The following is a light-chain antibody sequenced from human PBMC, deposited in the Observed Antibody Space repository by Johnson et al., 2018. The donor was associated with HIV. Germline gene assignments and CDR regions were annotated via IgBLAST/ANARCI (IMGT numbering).Light chain of an antibody. CDR3: GTWDSSLNSYV. Sequence: QSVLTQPPSVSAAPGQKVTISCSGSSSNIGTNSVSWYQQLPGTAPKLLIYDNNKRPSGIPDRFSGSKSGTSTTLAITGLQTGDEADYYCGTWDSSLNSYVFGTGTKVSVL. V-gene: IGLV1-51*01. CDR1: SSNIGTNS. J-gene: IGLJ1*01. CDR2: DNN.